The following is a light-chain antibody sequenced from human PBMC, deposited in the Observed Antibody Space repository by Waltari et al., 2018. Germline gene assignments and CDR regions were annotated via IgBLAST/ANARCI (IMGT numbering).Light chain of an antibody. CDR1: QNLLYNSNNKNS. J-gene: IGKJ4*01. V-gene: IGKV4-1*01. Sequence: DIVMTQSPDSLAVSLGERVTINCRSSQNLLYNSNNKNSLAWFQQKPGQPPKLLFFWAATRESGAPDRFSVSGSGTDFTLTISSLQAEDVAVYYCQQYYNAPLTFGGGTKVEIK. CDR2: WAA. CDR3: QQYYNAPLT.